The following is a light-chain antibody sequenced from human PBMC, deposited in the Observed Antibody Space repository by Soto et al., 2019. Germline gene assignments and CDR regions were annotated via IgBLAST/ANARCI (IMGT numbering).Light chain of an antibody. J-gene: IGKJ1*01. V-gene: IGKV3-15*01. CDR3: QQYNNWRT. Sequence: EIVMTQSPATLSVSPGERATVSCRASQSVNSNLAWYQQKPGQAPRLLISGASTRATGIPARFSGSGSGTEFTLTISILRSEDFAVYYCQQYNNWRTFGQGTKVEIK. CDR2: GAS. CDR1: QSVNSN.